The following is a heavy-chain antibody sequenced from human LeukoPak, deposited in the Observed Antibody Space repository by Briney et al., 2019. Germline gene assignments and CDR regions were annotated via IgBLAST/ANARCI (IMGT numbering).Heavy chain of an antibody. D-gene: IGHD3-22*01. CDR3: AKSVRRYYDSSGFDF. CDR1: GFTFSSYA. Sequence: GGSQRLSCAASGFTFSSYAMNWVRQAPGKGLEWVSGIRGSGGSTYYTDSVKGRFTISRDNSKNTVYLQMNSLRAEDTAVYYCAKSVRRYYDSSGFDFWGQGTLVTVSS. J-gene: IGHJ4*02. V-gene: IGHV3-23*01. CDR2: IRGSGGST.